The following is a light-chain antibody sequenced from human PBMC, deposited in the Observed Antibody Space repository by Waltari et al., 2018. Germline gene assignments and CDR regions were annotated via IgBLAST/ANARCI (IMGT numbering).Light chain of an antibody. CDR1: QSVSAW. CDR3: QQYSSYPWT. J-gene: IGKJ1*01. V-gene: IGKV1-5*03. Sequence: DIQMTQPPSTLSTSVGDIVTITCRASQSVSAWLAWYQQAPGKGPKLLIYKASNLGSEVPSRFSGSGFGTEFTLTIDSLQPHDFATYYCQQYSSYPWTFGQGTKVDIK. CDR2: KAS.